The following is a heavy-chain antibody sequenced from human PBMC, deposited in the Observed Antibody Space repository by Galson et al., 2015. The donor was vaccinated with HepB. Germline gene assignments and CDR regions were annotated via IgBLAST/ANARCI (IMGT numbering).Heavy chain of an antibody. CDR3: AADVLLWFGELSGAYGMDV. CDR1: GFTFTSSA. CDR2: IVVGSGNT. Sequence: SVKVSCKASGFTFTSSAMQWVRQARGQRLGWIGWIVVGSGNTNYAQKFQERVTITRDMSTSTAYMELSSLRSEDTAVYYCAADVLLWFGELSGAYGMDVWGQGTTVTVSS. V-gene: IGHV1-58*02. D-gene: IGHD3-10*01. J-gene: IGHJ6*02.